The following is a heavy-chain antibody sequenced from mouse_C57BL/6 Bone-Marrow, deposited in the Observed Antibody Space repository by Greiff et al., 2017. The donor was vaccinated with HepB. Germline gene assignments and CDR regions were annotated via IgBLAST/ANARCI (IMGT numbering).Heavy chain of an antibody. CDR1: GYAFSSSW. Sequence: QVQLKQSGPELVKPGASVKISCKASGYAFSSSWMNWVKQRPGKGLEWIGRIYPGDGDTNYNGKFKGKATLTADKSPSTAYMQLSSLTSEDSAVYFCARTIYYYCSSYFYYAMDYWGQGTSVTVSS. CDR3: ARTIYYYCSSYFYYAMDY. V-gene: IGHV1-82*01. J-gene: IGHJ4*01. D-gene: IGHD1-1*01. CDR2: IYPGDGDT.